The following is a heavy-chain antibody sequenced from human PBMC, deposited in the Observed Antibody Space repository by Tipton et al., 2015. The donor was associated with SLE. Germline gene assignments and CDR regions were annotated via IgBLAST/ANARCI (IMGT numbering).Heavy chain of an antibody. V-gene: IGHV1-18*01. Sequence: QLVQSGGVVKTPGASVKVSCKASGYTFTTYGISWVRQAPGQGLGWMGWISTYNGSTNYAQKLQGRVTMTSDTSTSTAYMELRSLRSDDTAIYYCARVRVDTAMGVFDFWGQGTLVTVSS. CDR2: ISTYNGST. J-gene: IGHJ4*02. D-gene: IGHD5-18*01. CDR1: GYTFTTYG. CDR3: ARVRVDTAMGVFDF.